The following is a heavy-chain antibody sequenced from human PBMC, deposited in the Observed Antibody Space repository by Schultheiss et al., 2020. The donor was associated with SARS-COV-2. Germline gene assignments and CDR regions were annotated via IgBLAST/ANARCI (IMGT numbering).Heavy chain of an antibody. J-gene: IGHJ2*01. CDR2: INPNSGGT. CDR1: GYTFTGYY. V-gene: IGHV1-2*04. Sequence: ASVKVSCKASGYTFTGYYMHWVRQAPGQGLEWMGWINPNSGGTNYAQKFQGWVTMTRDTSIGTVYMEMSRLKSDDTAVYYCARDGLRTTVTFDLWGRGTLVTVSS. D-gene: IGHD4-17*01. CDR3: ARDGLRTTVTFDL.